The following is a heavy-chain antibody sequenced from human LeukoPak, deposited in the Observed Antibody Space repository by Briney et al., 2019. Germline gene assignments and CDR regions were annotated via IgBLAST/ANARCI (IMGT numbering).Heavy chain of an antibody. CDR1: GFAFNSHA. J-gene: IGHJ5*02. CDR2: ISSSGHGT. V-gene: IGHV3-23*01. Sequence: GGSQRLSCAAAGFAFNSHAMAWVRQAPGKGLEWISLISSSGHGTFYADAVKGRFTVSRDNSKNTLYLQMNSLRAEDTAVYYCAKGKYSSSSDWFDPWGQGTLVTVSS. CDR3: AKGKYSSSSDWFDP. D-gene: IGHD6-6*01.